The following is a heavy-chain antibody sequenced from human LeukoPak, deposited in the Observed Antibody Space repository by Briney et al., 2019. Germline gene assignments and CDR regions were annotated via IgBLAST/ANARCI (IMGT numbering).Heavy chain of an antibody. CDR2: IRSEANSYAT. D-gene: IGHD5-12*01. V-gene: IGHV3-73*01. Sequence: GGSLRLSCAASGFTFSGSAMHWVRQASGKGLEWVGRIRSEANSYATAYAASVKGRFTISRDDSKNTAYLQMNSLKTEDTAVYYCTRPIPGYSGYDWLFGPWGQGTLVTVSS. CDR3: TRPIPGYSGYDWLFGP. J-gene: IGHJ5*02. CDR1: GFTFSGSA.